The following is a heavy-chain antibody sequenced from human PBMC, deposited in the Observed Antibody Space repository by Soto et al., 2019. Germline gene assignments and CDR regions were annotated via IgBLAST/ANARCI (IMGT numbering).Heavy chain of an antibody. Sequence: QLQLQESGSGLVKPSQTLSLTCAVSGGSISSDSYSWSWIRQPPGKGLEWIGYTYHSGSTYYNPSLKSRVTISVDRSKNQFSLKLSSVTAADTAVYYCARAHYGDYGYGMDVRGQGTTVTVSS. CDR2: TYHSGST. CDR3: ARAHYGDYGYGMDV. V-gene: IGHV4-30-2*01. D-gene: IGHD4-17*01. CDR1: GGSISSDSYS. J-gene: IGHJ6*02.